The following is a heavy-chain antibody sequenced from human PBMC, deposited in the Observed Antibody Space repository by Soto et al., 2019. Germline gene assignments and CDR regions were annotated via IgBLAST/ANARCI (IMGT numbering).Heavy chain of an antibody. CDR3: ARQGGYDRHYYSYSGMAV. CDR1: GDNVTSYW. J-gene: IGHJ6*02. D-gene: IGHD5-12*01. Sequence: GEAVKSSGKGSGDNVTSYWSGWVRQMPRKGPEWLGIIYPGDSDTRYSPSFQGQVTISPDKSISTASLQWSSLKASDTAMYYCARQGGYDRHYYSYSGMAVWGQGTTVTVSS. CDR2: IYPGDSDT. V-gene: IGHV5-51*01.